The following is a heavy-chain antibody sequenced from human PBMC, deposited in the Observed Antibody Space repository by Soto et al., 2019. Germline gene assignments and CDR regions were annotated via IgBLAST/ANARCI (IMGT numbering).Heavy chain of an antibody. CDR2: SSGSGGST. CDR1: GLTFSSYA. J-gene: IGHJ5*02. CDR3: AKDGWERPRGFGP. V-gene: IGHV3-23*01. D-gene: IGHD1-26*01. Sequence: EVQLLESGGGLVQPGGSLRLSCAASGLTFSSYAMSWVRQAPGKGLEWVPASSGSGGSTNYAGSVKGRFTISRDNSKNALYLQVSSLRAEDTAVYYCAKDGWERPRGFGPWGPGPLVTVSS.